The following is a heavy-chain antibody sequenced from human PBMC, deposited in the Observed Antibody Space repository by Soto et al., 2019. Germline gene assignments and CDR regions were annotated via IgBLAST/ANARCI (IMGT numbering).Heavy chain of an antibody. CDR1: GFTFSGSA. D-gene: IGHD5-12*01. Sequence: GGSLRLSCAASGFTFSGSAMHWVRQASGKGLEWVSRIRSKANSYATAYVASVKGRFTISRDDSKNTAYLQMNSLKTEDTAVYYCTREVEMATITRVGAFDIWGQGTMVTVS. V-gene: IGHV3-73*01. J-gene: IGHJ3*02. CDR2: IRSKANSYAT. CDR3: TREVEMATITRVGAFDI.